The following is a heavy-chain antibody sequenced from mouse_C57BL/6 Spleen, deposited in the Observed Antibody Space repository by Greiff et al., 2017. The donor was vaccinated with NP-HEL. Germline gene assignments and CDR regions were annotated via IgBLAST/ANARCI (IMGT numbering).Heavy chain of an antibody. CDR2: ISDGGSYT. V-gene: IGHV5-4*01. CDR1: GFTFSSYA. J-gene: IGHJ1*03. CDR3: ARDDYWYFDV. Sequence: EVQLQESGGGLVKPGGSLKLSCAASGFTFSSYAMSWVRQTPEKRLEWVATISDGGSYTYYPDNVKGRFTISRDNAKNNLYPQMSHLKSEDTAMYYCARDDYWYFDVWGTGTTVTVSS.